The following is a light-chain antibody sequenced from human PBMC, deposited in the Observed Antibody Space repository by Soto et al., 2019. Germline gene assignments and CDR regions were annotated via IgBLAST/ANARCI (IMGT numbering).Light chain of an antibody. J-gene: IGKJ2*01. Sequence: DVVMTQSPLSLPVTLGQPASISCRSSQSLKHSDGNTYLNWFQQRPGQSPRRLIYKVSIRDSGVPDRFSGSGSVTDFTLTISSVEDEDVGVYYCMQGTHWPPYTFGQGTKLEI. CDR1: QSLKHSDGNTY. CDR2: KVS. V-gene: IGKV2-30*02. CDR3: MQGTHWPPYT.